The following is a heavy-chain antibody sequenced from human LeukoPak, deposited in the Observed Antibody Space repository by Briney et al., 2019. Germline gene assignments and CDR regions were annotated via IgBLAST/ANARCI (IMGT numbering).Heavy chain of an antibody. CDR1: GGSISSYY. CDR2: IYYSGST. V-gene: IGHV4-59*12. D-gene: IGHD6-13*01. Sequence: PSETLSLTCTVSGGSISSYYWSWIRQPPGKGLEWIGYIYYSGSTNYNPPLKSRVTISVDTSKNQFSLKLSSVTAADTAVYYCARERSIAAAGHDYWGQGTLVTVSS. CDR3: ARERSIAAAGHDY. J-gene: IGHJ4*02.